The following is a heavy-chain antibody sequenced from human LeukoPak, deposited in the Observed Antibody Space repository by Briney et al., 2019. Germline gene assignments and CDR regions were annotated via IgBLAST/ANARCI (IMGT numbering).Heavy chain of an antibody. CDR3: ARDLRSYGFREDDAFDI. CDR1: GFTFSSYS. Sequence: GGSLRLSCAASGFTFSSYSMNWVRQAPGKGLEWVSSISSSSSYIYYADSVKGRFTISRDNAKNSLYLQMNSLRAEDTAGYYCARDLRSYGFREDDAFDIWGQGTMVTVSS. V-gene: IGHV3-21*01. CDR2: ISSSSSYI. J-gene: IGHJ3*02. D-gene: IGHD5-18*01.